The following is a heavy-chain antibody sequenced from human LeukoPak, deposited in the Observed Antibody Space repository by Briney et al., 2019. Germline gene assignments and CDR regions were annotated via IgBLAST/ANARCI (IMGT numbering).Heavy chain of an antibody. CDR2: IHHSGTT. CDR1: GGSVSRGSYH. V-gene: IGHV4-61*01. D-gene: IGHD1-26*01. CDR3: ARGRLGATY. Sequence: PSETLSLTCTVSGGSVSRGSYHWSWTRQPPGKGLEWIGCIHHSGTTNYSPSLKSRVTISVDMSKNQFFLNLTSVTAADTAVYYCARGRLGATYWGQGTLVTVSS. J-gene: IGHJ4*02.